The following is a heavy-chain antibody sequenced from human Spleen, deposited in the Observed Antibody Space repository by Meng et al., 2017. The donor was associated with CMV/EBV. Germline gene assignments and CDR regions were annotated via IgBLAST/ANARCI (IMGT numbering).Heavy chain of an antibody. CDR2: IYHSGST. CDR1: GYSISSGYY. Sequence: SETLSLTCTVSGYSISSGYYWGWVRQPPGEGLEWIGSIYHSGSTYYNPSLKSRVTISVDTSKNQFSLKLSSVTAADTAVYYCARIRPGVWYFDLWGRGTLVTVSS. J-gene: IGHJ2*01. V-gene: IGHV4-38-2*02. CDR3: ARIRPGVWYFDL.